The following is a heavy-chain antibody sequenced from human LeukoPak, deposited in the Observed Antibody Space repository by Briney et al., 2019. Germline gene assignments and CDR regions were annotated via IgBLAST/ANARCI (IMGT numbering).Heavy chain of an antibody. CDR2: ISGSGGST. V-gene: IGHV3-23*01. CDR3: AKEITMVRGVIKLGFDY. CDR1: GFTFSSHA. D-gene: IGHD3-10*01. Sequence: GGSLRLSCAASGFTFSSHAMTWVRQAPGKGLEWVSAISGSGGSTYYADSVKGRFTISRDNSKNTLYLQMNSLRAEDTAVYYCAKEITMVRGVIKLGFDYWGQGTLVTVSS. J-gene: IGHJ4*02.